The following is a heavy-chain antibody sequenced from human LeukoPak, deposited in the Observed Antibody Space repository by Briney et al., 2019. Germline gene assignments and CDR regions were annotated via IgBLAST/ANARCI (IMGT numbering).Heavy chain of an antibody. D-gene: IGHD3-9*01. J-gene: IGHJ4*02. CDR2: IYYSGST. Sequence: PSETLSLTCTVSGGSISSYYWSWIRQPPGKGLEWIGYIYYSGSTNYNPSLKSRVTISVDTSKNQFPLKLSSVTAADTAVYYCARGDILTGYYFGYWGQGTLVTVSS. CDR1: GGSISSYY. CDR3: ARGDILTGYYFGY. V-gene: IGHV4-59*08.